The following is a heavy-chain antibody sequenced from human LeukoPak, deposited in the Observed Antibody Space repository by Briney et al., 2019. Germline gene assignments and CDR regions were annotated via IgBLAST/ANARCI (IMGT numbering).Heavy chain of an antibody. J-gene: IGHJ5*02. V-gene: IGHV3-23*01. Sequence: GGSLRLSCAASGFTFSSYVMGWVRQAPGKGPEWVSAISGSGDSTYYADSVKGRFTISRDNSKNTLYLQMNSLRAEDTAVYYCAKEVVDIVVVPAAIRWFDPWGQGTLVTVSS. CDR2: ISGSGDST. D-gene: IGHD2-2*01. CDR3: AKEVVDIVVVPAAIRWFDP. CDR1: GFTFSSYV.